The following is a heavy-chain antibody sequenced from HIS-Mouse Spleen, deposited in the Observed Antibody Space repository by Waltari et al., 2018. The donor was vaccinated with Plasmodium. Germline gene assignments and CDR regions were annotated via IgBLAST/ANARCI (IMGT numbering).Heavy chain of an antibody. CDR1: GGSISSYY. J-gene: IGHJ6*02. V-gene: IGHV4-59*01. CDR3: ARDGSSDYYYGMDV. CDR2: IYYSGST. D-gene: IGHD2-15*01. Sequence: QVQLQESGPGLVKPSETLSLTCTVSGGSISSYYWSWIRQPPGKGLEWIGYIYYSGSTNYNPSLKSLVTISVDTSKNQFSLKLSSVTAADTAVYYCARDGSSDYYYGMDVWGQGTTVTVSS.